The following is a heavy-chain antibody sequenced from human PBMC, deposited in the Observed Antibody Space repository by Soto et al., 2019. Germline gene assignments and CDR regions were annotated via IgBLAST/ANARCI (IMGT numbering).Heavy chain of an antibody. Sequence: PGESLKISCKGSGYSFTSYWIGWVRQMPGKGLEWMGIIYPGDSDTRYSPSFQGQVTISADKSISTAYLQWSSLKASDTAMYYWARRSGNSGYDVGYYYYYMDVWGKGTTVTVSS. D-gene: IGHD5-12*01. J-gene: IGHJ6*03. V-gene: IGHV5-51*01. CDR2: IYPGDSDT. CDR3: ARRSGNSGYDVGYYYYYMDV. CDR1: GYSFTSYW.